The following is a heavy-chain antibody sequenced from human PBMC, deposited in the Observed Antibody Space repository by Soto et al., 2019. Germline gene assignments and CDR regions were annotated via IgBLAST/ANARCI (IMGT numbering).Heavy chain of an antibody. J-gene: IGHJ4*02. V-gene: IGHV1-18*01. CDR2: ISAYNGNK. D-gene: IGHD6-13*01. CDR1: GYSFTSYG. CDR3: ARDLGQQLVDY. Sequence: QVQLVQSGAEVKKPGASVKVSCKASGYSFTSYGISWVRQAPGQGLEWMGWISAYNGNKKYAQKLQGRVTMTTDTSTSTAYRELRSLRSDDTAVYYCARDLGQQLVDYWGQGTLVTVSS.